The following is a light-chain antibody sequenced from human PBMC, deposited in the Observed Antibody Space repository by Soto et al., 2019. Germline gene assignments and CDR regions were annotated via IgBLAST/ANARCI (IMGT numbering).Light chain of an antibody. V-gene: IGLV2-8*01. CDR3: CSFAGTGTQYV. J-gene: IGLJ1*01. CDR1: SSDVGGYNY. CDR2: EGS. Sequence: QSALTQPPSASGSPGQSVTISCTGTSSDVGGYNYVSWYQQHPGKAPKLMIFEGSKRPSGVSNRFSGSRSGNTASLTISGLQAEDEADYYCCSFAGTGTQYVFGTGTKVTVL.